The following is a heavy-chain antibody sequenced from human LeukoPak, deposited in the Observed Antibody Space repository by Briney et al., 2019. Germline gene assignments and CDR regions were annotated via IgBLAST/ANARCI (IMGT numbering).Heavy chain of an antibody. J-gene: IGHJ6*02. Sequence: GRSLRLSCAASGFTFSSYAMHWVLQAPGKGLEWVAVISYDGSNKYYADSVKGRFTISRDNSKNTLYLQMNSLRAEDTAVYYCARDGYYYDSSGYYYRVPYYYGLDVWGQGTTVTVSS. V-gene: IGHV3-30-3*01. CDR2: ISYDGSNK. D-gene: IGHD3-22*01. CDR1: GFTFSSYA. CDR3: ARDGYYYDSSGYYYRVPYYYGLDV.